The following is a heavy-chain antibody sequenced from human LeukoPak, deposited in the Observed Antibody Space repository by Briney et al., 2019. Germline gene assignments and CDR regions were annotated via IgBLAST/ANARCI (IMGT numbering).Heavy chain of an antibody. J-gene: IGHJ4*02. D-gene: IGHD4-17*01. CDR1: GYTFTNYG. CDR2: ISPYKGNT. CDR3: ATEGGWGPTDYGDNVY. Sequence: GASVKVSCKASGYTFTNYGITWVQQAPGQGLEWMGWISPYKGNTNYAQKVQGRVTLTTDTSTNTVYMEPRSLRSDDTAVYYCATEGGWGPTDYGDNVYWGQGTLVTVSS. V-gene: IGHV1-18*01.